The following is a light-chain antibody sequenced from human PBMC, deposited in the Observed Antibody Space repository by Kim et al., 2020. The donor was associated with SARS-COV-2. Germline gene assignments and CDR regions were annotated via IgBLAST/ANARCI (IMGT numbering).Light chain of an antibody. CDR3: NSRDSSGNHWV. CDR1: SLRSYY. J-gene: IGLJ3*02. CDR2: GKN. V-gene: IGLV3-19*01. Sequence: ALGQTVRITCQGDSLRSYYASWYQQKPGQAPVLVIYGKNNRPSGIPDRFSGSSSGNTASLTITGAQAEDEADYYYNSRDSSGNHWVFGGGTQLTVL.